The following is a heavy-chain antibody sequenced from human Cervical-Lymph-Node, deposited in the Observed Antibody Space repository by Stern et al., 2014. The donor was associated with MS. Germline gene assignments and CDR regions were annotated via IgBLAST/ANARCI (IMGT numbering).Heavy chain of an antibody. J-gene: IGHJ6*02. D-gene: IGHD6-6*01. Sequence: QVQLEESGGGVVQPGRSLRLSCAASGFIFRSYGMHWVRQAPGKGLEWVAVVSYDGSSRNYADSVKGRFTISRDNSKNTLNLQMNSLRAEDTAVYYCARGIAARPEYYYGMDVWGQGTTVTVSS. CDR2: VSYDGSSR. V-gene: IGHV3-33*05. CDR1: GFIFRSYG. CDR3: ARGIAARPEYYYGMDV.